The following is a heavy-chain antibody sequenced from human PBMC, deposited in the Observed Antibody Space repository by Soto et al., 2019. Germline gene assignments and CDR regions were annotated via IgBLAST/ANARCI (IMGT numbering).Heavy chain of an antibody. CDR1: GFTFSAYY. CDR2: ISSSGTGI. Sequence: LRLSCAASGFTFSAYYMTWIRQAPGKGLEWVSYISSSGTGIYYADSMKGRFTISRDNAKKSLYLQMSSLRAEDTAVYYCARAYSDAFDIWGQGTMGTVAS. J-gene: IGHJ3*02. CDR3: ARAYSDAFDI. V-gene: IGHV3-11*01. D-gene: IGHD2-15*01.